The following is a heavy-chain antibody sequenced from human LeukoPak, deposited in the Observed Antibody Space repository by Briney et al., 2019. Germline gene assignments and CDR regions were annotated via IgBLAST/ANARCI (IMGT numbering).Heavy chain of an antibody. Sequence: PSETLSLTCAVYGGSFSGYYWSWIRQPSGKGLEWIGEINHSGSTNYNPSLKSRVTISVDTSKNQFSLKLSSVTAADTAVYYCARATYCSSTSCYVFDYWGQGTLVTVSS. V-gene: IGHV4-34*01. CDR3: ARATYCSSTSCYVFDY. J-gene: IGHJ4*02. CDR2: INHSGST. D-gene: IGHD2-2*01. CDR1: GGSFSGYY.